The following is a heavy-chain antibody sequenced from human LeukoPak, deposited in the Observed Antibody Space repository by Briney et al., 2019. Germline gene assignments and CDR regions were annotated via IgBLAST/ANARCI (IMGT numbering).Heavy chain of an antibody. V-gene: IGHV4-4*07. D-gene: IGHD3-10*01. Sequence: SETLSLTCTVSGGSISSYYWSWIRQPAGKGLEWIGRIYTSGSTNYNPSLKSRVTMSVDTSKNQFSLKLSSVTAADTAVYYCARASSTYGSGSYYKWGQGTLVTVSS. CDR3: ARASSTYGSGSYYK. CDR2: IYTSGST. CDR1: GGSISSYY. J-gene: IGHJ4*02.